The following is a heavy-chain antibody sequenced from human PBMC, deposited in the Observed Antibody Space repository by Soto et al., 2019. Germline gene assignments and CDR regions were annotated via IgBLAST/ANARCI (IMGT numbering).Heavy chain of an antibody. Sequence: SETLSLTCTVSGGPVSSSRHYWGWVRQPPGKGLEWIGSIRXSGGQHYNQSLQSRVSISLDMSKNQFSLKLNSLTAADTAVYYCARPTFGYDIYTGGMDVWGQGTTVTVSS. J-gene: IGHJ6*02. CDR1: GGPVSSSRHY. V-gene: IGHV4-39*01. CDR2: IRXSGGQ. D-gene: IGHD3-9*01. CDR3: ARPTFGYDIYTGGMDV.